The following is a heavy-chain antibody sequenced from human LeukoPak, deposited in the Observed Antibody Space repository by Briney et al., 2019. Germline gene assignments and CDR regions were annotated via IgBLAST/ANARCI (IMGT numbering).Heavy chain of an antibody. Sequence: GGSLRLSCAASGFTFSNYYMSWVRQAPGKGLEWVATIKYDSSEKYCLDSVRGRFTISRDSAKNSLYLQMDSLRAEDTAMYYCARLLGGQTIFDYWGQGALVTVSS. D-gene: IGHD3-16*01. J-gene: IGHJ4*02. CDR3: ARLLGGQTIFDY. V-gene: IGHV3-7*01. CDR1: GFTFSNYY. CDR2: IKYDSSEK.